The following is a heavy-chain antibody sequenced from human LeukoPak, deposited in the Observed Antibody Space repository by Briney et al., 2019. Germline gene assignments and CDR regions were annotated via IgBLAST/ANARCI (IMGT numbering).Heavy chain of an antibody. D-gene: IGHD2-21*02. CDR2: IIPIFGTA. Sequence: SVKVSCKASGGTFSSYAISWVRQAPGQGLEWMGGIIPIFGTANYAQKFQGRVTITADKSTSTAYMELSSLRSEDTAVYYCARGAAYCGGDCYPMDYWGQGTLVTVPS. CDR1: GGTFSSYA. V-gene: IGHV1-69*06. CDR3: ARGAAYCGGDCYPMDY. J-gene: IGHJ4*02.